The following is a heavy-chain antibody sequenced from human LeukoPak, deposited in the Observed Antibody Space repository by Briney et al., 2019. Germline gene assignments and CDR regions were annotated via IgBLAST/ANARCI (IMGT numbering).Heavy chain of an antibody. J-gene: IGHJ4*02. V-gene: IGHV3-23*01. Sequence: GGSLRLSCEASGFTFSNYGMHWVRQAPGKGLEWVSAISGSGGSTYYADSVKGRFTISRDNSKNTLYLQMNSLRAEDTAVYYCAKDLRVDTAMAPSGFDYWGQGTLVTVSS. CDR2: ISGSGGST. CDR1: GFTFSNYG. D-gene: IGHD5-18*01. CDR3: AKDLRVDTAMAPSGFDY.